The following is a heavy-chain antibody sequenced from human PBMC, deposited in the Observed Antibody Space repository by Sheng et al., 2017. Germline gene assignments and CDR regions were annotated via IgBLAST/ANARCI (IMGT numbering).Heavy chain of an antibody. CDR1: GYIFTNYW. V-gene: IGHV5-51*03. CDR3: ARRSPAGSIPDTFDV. J-gene: IGHJ3*01. CDR2: IYPGDSDT. Sequence: EVQLVQSGAEVKKPGESLKISCKGSGYIFTNYWIGWVCQMPGKGLEWMGIIYPGDSDTRYSPSFQGQVTISADKSISTAYLQWSSLKASDNAMYYCARRSPAGSIPDTFDVWGQGTMVT. D-gene: IGHD3-10*01.